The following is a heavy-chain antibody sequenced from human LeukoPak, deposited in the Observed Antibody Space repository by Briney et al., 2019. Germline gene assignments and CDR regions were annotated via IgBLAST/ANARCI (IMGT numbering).Heavy chain of an antibody. D-gene: IGHD3-10*01. CDR3: ARGGLYKYGGTSGDY. J-gene: IGHJ4*02. CDR1: GFTFSSYS. CDR2: ITDSGSKI. Sequence: GGSLRLSCAASGFTFSSYSMNWVRQAPGRGLEWVSYITDSGSKIYYTDSVKGRFTMSRDNAKKSLYLQMNSLRAEDTAVYFCARGGLYKYGGTSGDYWGQGTLVSVSS. V-gene: IGHV3-48*04.